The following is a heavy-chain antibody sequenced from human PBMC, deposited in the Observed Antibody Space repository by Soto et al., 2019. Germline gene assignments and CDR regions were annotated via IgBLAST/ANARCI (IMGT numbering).Heavy chain of an antibody. CDR2: IYYSGST. CDR1: GGSISSSSYY. Sequence: SETLSLTCTVSGGSISSSSYYWGWIRQPPGKGLEWIGSIYYSGSTYYNPSLKSRVTISVDTSKNQFSLKLSSVTAADTAVYYCARQNRITIFGVVIISWFDPWGQGTLVTVSS. D-gene: IGHD3-3*01. CDR3: ARQNRITIFGVVIISWFDP. V-gene: IGHV4-39*01. J-gene: IGHJ5*02.